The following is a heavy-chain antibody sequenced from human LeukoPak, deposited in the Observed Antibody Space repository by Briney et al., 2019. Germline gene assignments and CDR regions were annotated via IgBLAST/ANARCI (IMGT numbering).Heavy chain of an antibody. Sequence: PSQTLSLTCTVSGGSISSGSYYWSWIRQPAGKGLEWIGRIYTSGSTNYNPSLKSRVTISVDTSKNQFSLKLSSVTAADTAVYYCAVIHGSGYGAFDIWGQGIMVTVSS. V-gene: IGHV4-61*02. CDR2: IYTSGST. J-gene: IGHJ3*02. CDR1: GGSISSGSYY. CDR3: AVIHGSGYGAFDI. D-gene: IGHD3-10*01.